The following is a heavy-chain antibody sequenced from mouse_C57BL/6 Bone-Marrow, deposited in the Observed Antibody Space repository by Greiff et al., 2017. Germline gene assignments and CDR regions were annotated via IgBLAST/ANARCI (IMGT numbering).Heavy chain of an antibody. Sequence: QVQLKQPGAELVRPGSSVKLSCKASGYTFTSYWMHWVKQRPIQGLEWIGNIEPSDSETHYNQKFKDKATLTVDKSSRTAYMQLSSLTSEDSAVYDCAREGEITTAYYFDYWGQGTTLTVSS. CDR1: GYTFTSYW. D-gene: IGHD1-2*01. V-gene: IGHV1-52*01. CDR3: AREGEITTAYYFDY. CDR2: IEPSDSET. J-gene: IGHJ2*01.